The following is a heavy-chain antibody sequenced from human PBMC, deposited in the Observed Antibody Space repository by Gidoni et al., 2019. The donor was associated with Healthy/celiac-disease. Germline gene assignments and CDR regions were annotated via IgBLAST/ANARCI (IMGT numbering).Heavy chain of an antibody. CDR2: ISYDGSNK. CDR1: GFTFSSYG. Sequence: QVQLVESGGGVVQPGRSLRLSCAASGFTFSSYGMHWVRQAPGKGLEWVAVISYDGSNKYYADSVKGRFTISRDNSKNTLYLQMNSLRAEDTAVYYCARAGYSSSWYEGCFDYWGQGTLVTVSS. CDR3: ARAGYSSSWYEGCFDY. J-gene: IGHJ4*02. D-gene: IGHD6-13*01. V-gene: IGHV3-30*03.